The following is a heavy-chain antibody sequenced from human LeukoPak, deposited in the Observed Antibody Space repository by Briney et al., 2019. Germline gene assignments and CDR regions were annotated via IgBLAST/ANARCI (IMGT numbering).Heavy chain of an antibody. CDR1: GYSLLNYG. CDR2: ISAYNRKT. D-gene: IGHD1-26*01. J-gene: IGHJ4*02. CDR3: TSPRSGTYEFDY. V-gene: IGHV1-18*01. Sequence: VASVKVSCKASGYSLLNYGISWVRQAPGQGLERLGWISAYNRKTNYAQKVQGRVTMTIETSTSTAYMELRGLNSDDTAVYYCTSPRSGTYEFDYWGQGTQVTVSS.